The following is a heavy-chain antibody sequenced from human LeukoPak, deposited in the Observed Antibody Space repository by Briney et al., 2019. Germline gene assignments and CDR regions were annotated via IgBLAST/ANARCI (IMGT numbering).Heavy chain of an antibody. Sequence: GGSLRLSCAASGFTFSSYWMSWVRQAPGKGLEWVANIKQDGSEKYYVDSVKGRFTISRDNAKNSLYLQMNSLRAEDTAVYYCARHYGDPYYYGMDVWGQGTTVTVSS. D-gene: IGHD4-17*01. V-gene: IGHV3-7*01. CDR2: IKQDGSEK. J-gene: IGHJ6*02. CDR3: ARHYGDPYYYGMDV. CDR1: GFTFSSYW.